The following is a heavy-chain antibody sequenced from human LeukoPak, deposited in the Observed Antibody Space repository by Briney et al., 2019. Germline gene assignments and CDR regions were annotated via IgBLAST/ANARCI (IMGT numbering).Heavy chain of an antibody. CDR3: ARGGYLYGA. V-gene: IGHV3-49*03. J-gene: IGHJ5*02. CDR2: IRSKASGGTT. CDR1: GFTFGDYT. Sequence: GSLRLSCTAPGFTFGDYTMSWFRQPPGKGLEWVGFIRSKASGGTTDYAASVRGRFTISRDDSKSIAYLQLNSLKTEDTAVYYCARGGYLYGAWGQGSLVTVSS. D-gene: IGHD3-10*01.